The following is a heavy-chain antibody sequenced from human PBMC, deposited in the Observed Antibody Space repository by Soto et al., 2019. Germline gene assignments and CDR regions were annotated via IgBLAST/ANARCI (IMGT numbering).Heavy chain of an antibody. CDR2: VSSGGGAT. V-gene: IGHV3-23*04. CDR1: GFTFNNHA. J-gene: IGHJ4*02. D-gene: IGHD3-10*01. CDR3: ARDRLGFGDLYS. Sequence: EVHLAESGGRLVQPGGSLRLSCAASGFTFNNHAMTWVRQAPGKGLEWVATVSSGGGATYYADSVKGRFTVSRANSKNTVSLHMDSLRADDTARYYCARDRLGFGDLYSWGPGTLLTVSS.